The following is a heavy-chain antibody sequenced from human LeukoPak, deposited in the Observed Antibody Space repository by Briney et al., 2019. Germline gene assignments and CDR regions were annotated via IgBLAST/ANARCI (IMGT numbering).Heavy chain of an antibody. D-gene: IGHD3-10*01. J-gene: IGHJ4*02. Sequence: PSETLSLTCAVSGYSISSGYYWGWIRQPPGEGLEWIGSIYHSGSTYYNPSLKSRVTISVDTSKNQFSLKLSSVTAADTAVYYCARARDYGSGTWYFDYWCQGTLVTVSS. CDR3: ARARDYGSGTWYFDY. CDR1: GYSISSGYY. V-gene: IGHV4-38-2*01. CDR2: IYHSGST.